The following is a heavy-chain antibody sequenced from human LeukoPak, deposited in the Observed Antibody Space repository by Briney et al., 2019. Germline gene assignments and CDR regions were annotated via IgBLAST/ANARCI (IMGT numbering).Heavy chain of an antibody. CDR3: ARGLQENLAWLQAFSAFDI. CDR1: GYTFTSYG. CDR2: ISAYNGNT. V-gene: IGHV1-18*01. Sequence: ASVKVSCKASGYTFTSYGISWVRQPPGQGLEWMGWISAYNGNTNYAQKLQGRVTMTTDTSTSKAYMELKSLRSDDTAVYYCARGLQENLAWLQAFSAFDIWGQGTMVTVSS. D-gene: IGHD5-12*01. J-gene: IGHJ3*02.